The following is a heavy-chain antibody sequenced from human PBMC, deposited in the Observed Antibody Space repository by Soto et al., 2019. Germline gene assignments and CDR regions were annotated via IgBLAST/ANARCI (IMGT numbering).Heavy chain of an antibody. J-gene: IGHJ6*04. CDR2: MYYSGST. CDR3: AADRVTLYYYYYGMDV. D-gene: IGHD2-21*02. Sequence: SETLSLTCPVSGGSIRSRRYYWGWIRQPPGKGLEWIGSMYYSGSTYYKPSLKRRVTISVDTSKNQFSLKLSSVTAADTAVYYCAADRVTLYYYYYGMDVWGKGTRFTVPS. V-gene: IGHV4-39*01. CDR1: GGSIRSRRYY.